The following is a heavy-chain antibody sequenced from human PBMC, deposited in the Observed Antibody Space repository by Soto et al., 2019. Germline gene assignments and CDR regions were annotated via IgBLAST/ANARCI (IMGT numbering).Heavy chain of an antibody. D-gene: IGHD2-15*01. CDR1: GGSFSGYY. Sequence: SETLSLTCAVYGGSFSGYYWSWIRQPPGKGLEWIGEINHSGSTNYNPSLKSRVTISVDTSKNQFSLKLSSVTAADTAVYYCARLGVVVVAARGIYYYYYYMDVWGKGTTVTVSS. CDR3: ARLGVVVVAARGIYYYYYYMDV. V-gene: IGHV4-34*01. CDR2: INHSGST. J-gene: IGHJ6*03.